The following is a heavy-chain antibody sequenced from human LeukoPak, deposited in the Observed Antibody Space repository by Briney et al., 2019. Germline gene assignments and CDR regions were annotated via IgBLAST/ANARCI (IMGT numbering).Heavy chain of an antibody. D-gene: IGHD4-17*01. CDR2: IYYSGST. CDR3: ARGDYGDYVGYFDL. V-gene: IGHV4-39*01. J-gene: IGHJ2*01. Sequence: SETLSLTCTVSGGSISSSSYFWGWIRQPPGKGLEWIGSIYYSGSTYYNPSLKSRVTISVDTSKNQFSLKLSSVTAADTAVYYCARGDYGDYVGYFDLWGSGTLVTVSS. CDR1: GGSISSSSYF.